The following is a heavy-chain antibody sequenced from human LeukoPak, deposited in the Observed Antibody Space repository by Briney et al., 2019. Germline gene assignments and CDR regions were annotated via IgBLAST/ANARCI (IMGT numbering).Heavy chain of an antibody. V-gene: IGHV3-7*04. CDR3: ARVGQGEWFFDL. CDR1: GFSFSDYW. J-gene: IGHJ2*01. CDR2: ISPDGSDK. Sequence: PGGSLRLSCAASGFSFSDYWMRWVRQAPGKGLEWVANISPDGSDKYYVDSVKGRFTISRDNAMNTLYLQMNSLGAEDTAVYYCARVGQGEWFFDLWGRGTLVTVSS. D-gene: IGHD1-26*01.